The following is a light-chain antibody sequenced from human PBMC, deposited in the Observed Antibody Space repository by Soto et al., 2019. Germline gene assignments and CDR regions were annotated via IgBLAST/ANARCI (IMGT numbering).Light chain of an antibody. CDR2: SAS. J-gene: IGKJ4*01. CDR1: QFVSTN. V-gene: IGKV3-15*01. CDR3: HQFNNWPPLT. Sequence: EVVMTQSPATLSVSPGERATLSCRASQFVSTNLAWYQQKPGQAPRLLIYSASTRATGIPARFSGSGSGTEFTLIISSLQSEDSAVYYCHQFNNWPPLTFGGGTKVEIK.